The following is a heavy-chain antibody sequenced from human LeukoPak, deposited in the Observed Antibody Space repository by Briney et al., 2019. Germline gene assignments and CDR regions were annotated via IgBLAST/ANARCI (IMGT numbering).Heavy chain of an antibody. CDR1: GGTFSSYD. V-gene: IGHV1-69*05. J-gene: IGHJ6*03. CDR3: ARGAGYCSSTSCYPPDYYYMDV. CDR2: IIPIFGTA. Sequence: HRASVKVSCKASGGTFSSYDISWVRQAPGQGLEWMGGIIPIFGTANYAQKFQGRVTITTDESTSTAYMELSSLRSEDTAVYYCARGAGYCSSTSCYPPDYYYMDVWGKGTTVTVSS. D-gene: IGHD2-2*01.